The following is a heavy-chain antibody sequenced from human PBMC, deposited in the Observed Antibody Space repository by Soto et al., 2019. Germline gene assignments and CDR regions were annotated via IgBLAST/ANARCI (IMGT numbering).Heavy chain of an antibody. V-gene: IGHV3-23*01. CDR1: GFTFSTYA. Sequence: PGGSLRLSCAASGFTFSTYAMSWVRQAPGKGLEWVSAISRSGGSTYHAASVKGRFTISRDNSKNTLYLQMNSLRAEDTAVYHCAKDFGHYDILTGYPTFDYWGQGALVTVSS. CDR3: AKDFGHYDILTGYPTFDY. CDR2: ISRSGGST. J-gene: IGHJ4*02. D-gene: IGHD3-9*01.